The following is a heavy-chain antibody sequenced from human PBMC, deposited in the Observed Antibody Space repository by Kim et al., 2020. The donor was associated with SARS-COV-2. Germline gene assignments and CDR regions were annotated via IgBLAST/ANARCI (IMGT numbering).Heavy chain of an antibody. J-gene: IGHJ3*02. CDR1: GYTFTGYY. CDR3: ASDPHTRRGYSGYDYPFMPTDAFDI. D-gene: IGHD5-12*01. V-gene: IGHV1-2*02. Sequence: ASVKVSCKASGYTFTGYYMHWVRQAPGQGLEWMGWINPNSGGTNYAQKFQGRVTMTRDTSISTAYMELSRLRSDDTAVYYCASDPHTRRGYSGYDYPFMPTDAFDIWGQGTMVTVSS. CDR2: INPNSGGT.